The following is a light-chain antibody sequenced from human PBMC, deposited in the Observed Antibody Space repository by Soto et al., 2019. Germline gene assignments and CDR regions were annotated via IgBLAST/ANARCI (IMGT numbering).Light chain of an antibody. Sequence: EVVLTLSPGTLSLTPGERATLSCSASRSVAANYLAWSQQKRGQAPRLLIYGASSRATGIPDRFSGSGSGTDFTLTISRLEPEDFSVYYCHQYGTAPLTFGPGTKVDIK. CDR3: HQYGTAPLT. J-gene: IGKJ3*01. CDR2: GAS. CDR1: RSVAANY. V-gene: IGKV3-20*01.